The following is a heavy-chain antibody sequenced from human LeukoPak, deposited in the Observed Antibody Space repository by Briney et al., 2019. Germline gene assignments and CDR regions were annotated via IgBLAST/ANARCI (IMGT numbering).Heavy chain of an antibody. CDR2: ISWNSGSI. D-gene: IGHD2-2*01. J-gene: IGHJ4*02. CDR1: GFTFDDYA. CDR3: AKGPFLGYCSSTSRVFDY. V-gene: IGHV3-9*01. Sequence: PGGSLRLSCAASGFTFDDYAMHWVRQAPGKGLEWVSGISWNSGSIGYADSVKGRFTISRDNAKNSLYLQMNSLRAEDTALYYCAKGPFLGYCSSTSRVFDYWGQGTLVTVSS.